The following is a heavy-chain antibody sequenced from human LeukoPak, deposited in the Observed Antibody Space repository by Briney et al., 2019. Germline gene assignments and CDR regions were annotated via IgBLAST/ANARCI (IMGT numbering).Heavy chain of an antibody. CDR3: ARGVARSFDY. J-gene: IGHJ4*02. D-gene: IGHD3-10*01. CDR1: GFTFSSYA. Sequence: PGRSLRLSCVASGFTFSSYAMHWVRQAPGKGLEWVAAISYDGSHKYYADSVKGRFTISRDNSKHTLFLQMSDLRVEDTAVFYCARGVARSFDYWGQGTLVTVSS. V-gene: IGHV3-30*04. CDR2: ISYDGSHK.